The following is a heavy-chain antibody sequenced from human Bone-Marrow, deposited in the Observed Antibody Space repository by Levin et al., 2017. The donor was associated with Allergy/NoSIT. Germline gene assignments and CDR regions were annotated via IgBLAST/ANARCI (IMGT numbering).Heavy chain of an antibody. CDR1: GFTFSSYG. V-gene: IGHV3-30*18. Sequence: GGSLRLSCAASGFTFSSYGMHWVRQAPGKGLEWVAVISYDGSNKYYADSVKGRFTISRDNSKNTLYLQMNSLRAEDTAVHYCAKGGYDILTGYYKNWFDPWGQGTLVTVSS. J-gene: IGHJ5*02. D-gene: IGHD3-9*01. CDR2: ISYDGSNK. CDR3: AKGGYDILTGYYKNWFDP.